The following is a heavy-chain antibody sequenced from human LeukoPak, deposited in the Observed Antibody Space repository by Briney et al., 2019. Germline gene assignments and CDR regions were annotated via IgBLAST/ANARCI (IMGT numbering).Heavy chain of an antibody. J-gene: IGHJ4*02. Sequence: PGGSLRLSCAASGLTFSTYWMNWVRQAPGKGLEWVANIKEDGGEKYYVDSVKGRFTISRDNAKNSVYLQMNSLRAEDTAIYYCARNARGPGDYWGQGTVVTVSS. CDR1: GLTFSTYW. D-gene: IGHD2-2*01. V-gene: IGHV3-7*01. CDR3: ARNARGPGDY. CDR2: IKEDGGEK.